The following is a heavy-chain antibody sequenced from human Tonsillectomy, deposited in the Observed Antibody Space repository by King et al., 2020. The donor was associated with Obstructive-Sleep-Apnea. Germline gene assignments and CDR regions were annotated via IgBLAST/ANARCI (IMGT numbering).Heavy chain of an antibody. CDR2: ISYDGSNK. CDR1: GFTFSSYG. D-gene: IGHD2-2*01. CDR3: AKDMIPAAKFSFLDY. J-gene: IGHJ4*02. Sequence: HVQLVESGGGVVQPGRSLRLSCTASGFTFSSYGMHLVRQAPGKGLEGVAVISYDGSNKYYADSVKGRFTISRGNSKNTLYLQMNSLRAEDAAVYYCAKDMIPAAKFSFLDYWGQGTLVTVSS. V-gene: IGHV3-30*18.